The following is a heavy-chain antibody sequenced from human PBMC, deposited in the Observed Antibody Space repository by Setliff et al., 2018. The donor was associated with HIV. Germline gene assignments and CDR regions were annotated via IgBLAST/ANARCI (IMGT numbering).Heavy chain of an antibody. CDR2: IHSSGTT. D-gene: IGHD3-3*01. CDR1: GGSFSSSTYS. J-gene: IGHJ3*01. V-gene: IGHV4-39*01. Sequence: PSETLSLTCTVSGGSFSSSTYSWGWIRQPPGMGLEWIGSIHSSGTTDYNPSLNSRVAMSVDTSRSQFSLKLRSVTAADTAVYYCARHKTNYDFYAFDVWGQGTMVTVSS. CDR3: ARHKTNYDFYAFDV.